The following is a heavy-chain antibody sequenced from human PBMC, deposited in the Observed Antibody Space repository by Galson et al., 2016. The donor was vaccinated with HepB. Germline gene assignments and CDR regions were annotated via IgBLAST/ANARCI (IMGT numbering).Heavy chain of an antibody. D-gene: IGHD3-3*01. J-gene: IGHJ3*02. CDR1: GGSISGSTYY. Sequence: SETLSLTCTVSGGSISGSTYYWGWIRQPPGKGLEWIGSSCYSGSSYYNASLKSRLTIFVDTSKNHFSLRLTSVTAADTAVFSCETRVVGGPFYDSHAFDICGQGTNVTLSS. CDR2: SCYSGSS. CDR3: ETRVVGGPFYDSHAFDI. V-gene: IGHV4-39*02.